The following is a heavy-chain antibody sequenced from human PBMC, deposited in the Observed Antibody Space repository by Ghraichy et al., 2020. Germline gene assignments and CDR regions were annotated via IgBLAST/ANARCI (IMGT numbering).Heavy chain of an antibody. V-gene: IGHV3-30-3*01. CDR3: ASRIAARGGFDY. D-gene: IGHD6-6*01. CDR2: ISYDGSNK. CDR1: GFTFSSYA. Sequence: GGSLRLSCAASGFTFSSYAMHWVRQAPGKGLEWVAVISYDGSNKYYADSVKGRFTISRDNSKNTLYLQMNSLRAEDTAVYYRASRIAARGGFDYWGQGTLVTVSS. J-gene: IGHJ4*02.